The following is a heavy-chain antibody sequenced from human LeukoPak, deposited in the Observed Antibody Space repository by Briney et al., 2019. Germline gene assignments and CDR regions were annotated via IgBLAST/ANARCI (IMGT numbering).Heavy chain of an antibody. V-gene: IGHV3-48*01. CDR1: GFTFNSYN. CDR3: AKQLGYCSDGSCYFPY. CDR2: ISGGSGAI. D-gene: IGHD2-15*01. Sequence: GGSLRLSCAASGFTFNSYNMIWVRQAPGKGLEWVSYISGGSGAIYYTDSVRGRFTISRDNARNSLALQMNSLRAEDTAVYYCAKQLGYCSDGSCYFPYWGQGTLVTVSS. J-gene: IGHJ4*02.